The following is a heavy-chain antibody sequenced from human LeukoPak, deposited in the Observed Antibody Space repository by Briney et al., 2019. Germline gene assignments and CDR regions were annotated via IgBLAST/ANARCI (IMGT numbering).Heavy chain of an antibody. CDR3: ARDSTVTTYHWFDP. Sequence: PGGSLRLSCAASGFTFSSYSMNWVRQAPGKGLEWVSYISSSSSTIYYADSVKGRFTISRGNAKNSLYLQMNSLRAEDTAVYYCARDSTVTTYHWFDPWGQGTLVTVSS. D-gene: IGHD4-11*01. J-gene: IGHJ5*02. V-gene: IGHV3-48*04. CDR1: GFTFSSYS. CDR2: ISSSSSTI.